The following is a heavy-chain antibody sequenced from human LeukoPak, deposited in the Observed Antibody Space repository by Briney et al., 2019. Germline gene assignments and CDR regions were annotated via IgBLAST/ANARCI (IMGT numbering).Heavy chain of an antibody. Sequence: SETLSLTCTVSGGSISSYYWSWIRQPPGKGLGWIGYIYYSGSTNYNPSLKSRVTISVDTSKPQFSLKLSSETAADTAVYYCARGGDYYDSSGHFDYWGQGTLVTVSS. CDR3: ARGGDYYDSSGHFDY. V-gene: IGHV4-59*01. J-gene: IGHJ4*02. D-gene: IGHD3-22*01. CDR1: GGSISSYY. CDR2: IYYSGST.